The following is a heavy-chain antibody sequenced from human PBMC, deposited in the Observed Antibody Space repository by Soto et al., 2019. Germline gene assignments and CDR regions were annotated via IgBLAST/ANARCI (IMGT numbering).Heavy chain of an antibody. J-gene: IGHJ4*02. D-gene: IGHD5-18*01. CDR3: ARMRYSYGARNFDY. CDR2: LYYSGSP. Sequence: QVQLQESGPGLVKPSETLFLTCAVSGDPVSSASFYWSWIRQPPGKGLEWIGYLYYSGSPNYDPSLKSRVTISMHTSNNQSSLKLTSVTAADTAVYYCARMRYSYGARNFDYWGQGALVTVSP. CDR1: GDPVSSASFY. V-gene: IGHV4-61*01.